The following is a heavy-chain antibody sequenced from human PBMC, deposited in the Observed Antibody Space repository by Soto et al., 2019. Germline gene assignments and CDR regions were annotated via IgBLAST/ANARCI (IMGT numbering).Heavy chain of an antibody. CDR1: GYSFTSYW. CDR3: ARRTSHDYYYGMDV. D-gene: IGHD4-17*01. CDR2: IYPGDSDT. J-gene: IGHJ6*02. Sequence: PGESLKISCQGSGYSFTSYWIGWVRQMPGKGLEWKGIIYPGDSDTRYSPSFQGQVTISADKSISNAYLQWSSLKASDTDMYYCARRTSHDYYYGMDVWGQGTTVTVSS. V-gene: IGHV5-51*01.